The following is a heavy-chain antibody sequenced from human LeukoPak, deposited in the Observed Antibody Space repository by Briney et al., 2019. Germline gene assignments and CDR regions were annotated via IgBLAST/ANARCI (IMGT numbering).Heavy chain of an antibody. CDR2: IYYSGST. V-gene: IGHV4-39*07. J-gene: IGHJ5*02. CDR3: TATVTRPWYNWLDP. Sequence: SETLSLTCTVSGGSISSSSYYWGWIRQPPGKGLEWIGSIYYSGSTYYNPSLKSRVTISVDTSKNQFSLKLSSVTAADTAVYYCTATVTRPWYNWLDPWGQGTLVTVSS. D-gene: IGHD4-17*01. CDR1: GGSISSSSYY.